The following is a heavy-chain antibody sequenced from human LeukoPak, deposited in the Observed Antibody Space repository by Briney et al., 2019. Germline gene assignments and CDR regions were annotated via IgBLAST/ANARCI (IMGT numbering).Heavy chain of an antibody. CDR3: ARGSLRYFDWLSND. J-gene: IGHJ4*02. V-gene: IGHV4-39*01. Sequence: RPSETLSLTCTVSGGSISSSSYYWVWLPQPPGKGLEWIVCIYYSDSNYYNPSLKSRVTISVDTYKNQFSLKLSSVTAAATAVYYCARGSLRYFDWLSNDRGQGTIVTVSS. CDR1: GGSISSSSYY. CDR2: IYYSDSN. D-gene: IGHD3-9*01.